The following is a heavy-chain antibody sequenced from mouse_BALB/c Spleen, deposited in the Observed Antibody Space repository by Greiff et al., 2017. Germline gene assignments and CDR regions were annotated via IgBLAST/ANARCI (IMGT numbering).Heavy chain of an antibody. CDR1: GYTFTDYN. Sequence: VQLQQSGPELVKPGASVKIPCKASGYTFTDYNMDWVKQSHGKSLEWIGDINPNNGGTIYNQKFKGKATLTVDKSSSTAYMELRSLTSEDTAVYYCARHYYGSSYVSWFAYWGQGTLVTVSA. V-gene: IGHV1-18*01. J-gene: IGHJ3*01. CDR2: INPNNGGT. CDR3: ARHYYGSSYVSWFAY. D-gene: IGHD1-1*01.